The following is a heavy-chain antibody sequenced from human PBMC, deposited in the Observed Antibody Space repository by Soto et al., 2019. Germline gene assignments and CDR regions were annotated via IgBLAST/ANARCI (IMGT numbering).Heavy chain of an antibody. D-gene: IGHD3-22*01. J-gene: IGHJ4*02. CDR2: VYYTRST. CDR1: GDSISTFY. Sequence: SETLSLTCTVSGDSISTFYWGWMRQSPGKELEWIGYVYYTRSTNYNPSLKSRVTISVDRSKNQFSLKLTPANAADTAVYYCARGRTVRNYADDSSDYFYFFDYWGQGTQVTVSS. V-gene: IGHV4-59*01. CDR3: ARGRTVRNYADDSSDYFYFFDY.